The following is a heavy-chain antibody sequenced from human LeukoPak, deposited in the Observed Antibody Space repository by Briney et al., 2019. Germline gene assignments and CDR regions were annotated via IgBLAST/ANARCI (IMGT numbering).Heavy chain of an antibody. CDR1: GGTFSSYA. V-gene: IGHV1-69*13. Sequence: ASVKVSCKASGGTFSSYAISWVRQAPGQGLEWMGGIIPIFGTANYAQKFQGRVTITADESTSTAYMELSSLRSEDTAVYYCERSEGDSSGYYYGPHYYYGMDVWGQGTTVTVSS. D-gene: IGHD3-22*01. J-gene: IGHJ6*02. CDR3: ERSEGDSSGYYYGPHYYYGMDV. CDR2: IIPIFGTA.